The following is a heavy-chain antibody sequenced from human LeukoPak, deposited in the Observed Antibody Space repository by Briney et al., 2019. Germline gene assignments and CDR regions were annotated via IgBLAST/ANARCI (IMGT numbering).Heavy chain of an antibody. CDR2: IYTSGST. V-gene: IGHV4-61*02. Sequence: SQTLSLTCTVSGGSISSGSYYWSWIRQPAGKGLEWIGRIYTSGSTNYNPSLKSRVTISVDTSKNQFSLKLSSVTAADTAVYYCARGALAANFDYWGQGTLVIVSS. D-gene: IGHD6-6*01. CDR1: GGSISSGSYY. CDR3: ARGALAANFDY. J-gene: IGHJ4*02.